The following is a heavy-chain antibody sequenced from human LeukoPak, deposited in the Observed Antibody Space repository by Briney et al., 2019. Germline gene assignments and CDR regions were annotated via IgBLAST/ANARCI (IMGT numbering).Heavy chain of an antibody. CDR1: GFTFSSYA. CDR2: ISGSGGST. D-gene: IGHD1-26*01. V-gene: IGHV3-23*01. CDR3: GKGGGGGWELLGYFDY. Sequence: GGSLRLSCAASGFTFSSYAMSWVRQAPGKGLEWVSAISGSGGSTYYADSVKGRFTISRDNSKNTLYLQMNSLRAEDTAVYYWGKGGGGGWELLGYFDYWGQGTLVTVSS. J-gene: IGHJ4*02.